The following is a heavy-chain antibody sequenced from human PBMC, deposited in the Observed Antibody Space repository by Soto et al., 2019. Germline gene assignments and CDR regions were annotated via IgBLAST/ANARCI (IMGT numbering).Heavy chain of an antibody. Sequence: SETLSLTCAVYGGSFSGYFWNWIRQPPGKGLEWIGEINHSGSTNYNPSLKSRVTISVDTSKNQFSLKLSSVTAADTAVYYCTYCSSTSCYRAKLAYWGQGGLVT. D-gene: IGHD2-2*02. V-gene: IGHV4-34*01. CDR2: INHSGST. J-gene: IGHJ4*02. CDR3: TYCSSTSCYRAKLAY. CDR1: GGSFSGYF.